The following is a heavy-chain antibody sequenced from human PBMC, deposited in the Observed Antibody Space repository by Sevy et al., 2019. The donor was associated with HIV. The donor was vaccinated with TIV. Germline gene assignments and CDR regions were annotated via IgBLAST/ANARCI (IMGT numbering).Heavy chain of an antibody. J-gene: IGHJ4*02. V-gene: IGHV3-21*04. Sequence: GGSLRLSCVASGFSFNSYTMNWVRQAPGKGLEWVSSIGSSSLYTFYSDSVKGRFTISRDNDKNSLFLQMNSLRAEDTAVYYCAKAVYASKVVVTNGFDYWGQGTLVTVSS. CDR2: IGSSSLYT. CDR3: AKAVYASKVVVTNGFDY. CDR1: GFSFNSYT. D-gene: IGHD3-22*01.